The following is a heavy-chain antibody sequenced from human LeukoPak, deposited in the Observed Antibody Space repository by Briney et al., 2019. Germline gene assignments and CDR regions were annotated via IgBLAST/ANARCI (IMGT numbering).Heavy chain of an antibody. V-gene: IGHV4-38-2*02. CDR1: GYSISSGYY. D-gene: IGHD3-3*01. CDR2: IYHSGST. Sequence: SETLSLTCTVSGYSISSGYYWGWTWQPPGKGLEWIGSIYHSGSTYYNPSLKSRVTISVDTSKDQFSLKLSSVTAADTAVYYCARDYGSNFWSGRYYYYYYYMDGWRKGTTVTVSS. CDR3: ARDYGSNFWSGRYYYYYYYMDG. J-gene: IGHJ6*03.